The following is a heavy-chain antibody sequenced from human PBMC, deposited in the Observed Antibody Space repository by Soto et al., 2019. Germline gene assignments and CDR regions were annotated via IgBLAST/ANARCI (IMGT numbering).Heavy chain of an antibody. V-gene: IGHV3-23*01. CDR1: GFTFSSYA. CDR3: ARDVRGYTSGSVDY. D-gene: IGHD5-18*01. J-gene: IGHJ4*02. CDR2: ISGSGGST. Sequence: GGSLRLSCAASGFTFSSYAMSWVRQAPGKGLEWVSAISGSGGSTYYADSVQGRFTISRDNSKNTLYLQMNSLRADDTAVYFCARDVRGYTSGSVDYWGQGTLVTVSS.